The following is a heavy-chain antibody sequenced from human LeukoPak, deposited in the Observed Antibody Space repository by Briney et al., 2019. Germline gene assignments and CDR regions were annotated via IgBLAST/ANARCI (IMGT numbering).Heavy chain of an antibody. J-gene: IGHJ4*02. CDR2: ISGSGGST. D-gene: IGHD3-22*01. Sequence: GGSLRLSCAASGFTFSSYAMSWVRQAPGKGLEWVSAISGSGGSTYYADSVKGRFTISRDNSKNTLYLQMNSLRAEDTAVYYCAKDRDDSSGYNPLADYWGQGTLDTVSS. CDR1: GFTFSSYA. CDR3: AKDRDDSSGYNPLADY. V-gene: IGHV3-23*01.